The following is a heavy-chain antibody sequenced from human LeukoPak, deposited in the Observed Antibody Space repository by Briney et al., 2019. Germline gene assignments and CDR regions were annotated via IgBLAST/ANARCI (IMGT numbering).Heavy chain of an antibody. CDR2: IWYDGINK. D-gene: IGHD6-13*01. J-gene: IGHJ4*02. Sequence: GGSLRLSCAASGFTFSSYGMHWVRKAPGKGLERVAVIWYDGINKFHADSVRGRFTISRDNSKNTLYLQMNSLRAEDTAVYYCTRERKSGIAAFDYWGQGTLVTVSS. CDR3: TRERKSGIAAFDY. V-gene: IGHV3-33*01. CDR1: GFTFSSYG.